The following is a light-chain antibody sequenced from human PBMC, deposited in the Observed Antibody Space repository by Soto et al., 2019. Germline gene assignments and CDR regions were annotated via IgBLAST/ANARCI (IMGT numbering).Light chain of an antibody. CDR2: GNS. CDR1: SSNIGAGYD. J-gene: IGLJ2*01. Sequence: QAVVTQPPSVSGAPGQRVTISCTDSSSNIGAGYDVHWYQQLPGTAPKLLIYGNSNRPSGVPDRFSGSKSGTSASLAITGLQAEDEADYYCQSYDSSLRSVVFGGGTKLTVL. V-gene: IGLV1-40*01. CDR3: QSYDSSLRSVV.